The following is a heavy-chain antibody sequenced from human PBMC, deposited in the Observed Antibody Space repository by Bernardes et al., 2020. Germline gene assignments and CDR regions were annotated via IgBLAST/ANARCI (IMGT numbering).Heavy chain of an antibody. D-gene: IGHD5-12*01. CDR2: ITPDGSLT. V-gene: IGHV3-74*01. CDR3: ASIDGGPGGS. CDR1: GFTLSRSW. J-gene: IGHJ5*02. Sequence: GGSLRLSCVASGFTLSRSWMHWVRQAPGKGPVWVSRITPDGSLTYADSVKGRFTISRDDTKNTLYLEMNSLRAEDTALYYCASIDGGPGGSWRQGTQV.